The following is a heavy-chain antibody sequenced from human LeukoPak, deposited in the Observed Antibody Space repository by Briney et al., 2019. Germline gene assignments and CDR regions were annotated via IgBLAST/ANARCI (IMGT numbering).Heavy chain of an antibody. V-gene: IGHV1-24*01. J-gene: IGHJ5*02. CDR1: GYTLTELS. Sequence: ASVKVSCKVSGYTLTELSMHWVRQAPGKGLEWMGGFDPEDGETIYAQKFQGRVTMTEDTSTDTAYMELSSLRSEDTAVYYCATVLLAVITIHPAFDPWGQGTLVTVSS. CDR2: FDPEDGET. CDR3: ATVLLAVITIHPAFDP. D-gene: IGHD3-3*01.